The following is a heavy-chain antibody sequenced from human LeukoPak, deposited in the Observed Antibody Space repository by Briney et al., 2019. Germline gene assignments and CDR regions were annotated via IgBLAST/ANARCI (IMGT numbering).Heavy chain of an antibody. CDR1: GGSINSYY. Sequence: SETLSLTCTVSGGSINSYYWTWIRQPPGKGLEWIGYIYYSGSTNYNPSLKSRVTISLDTSRNQFSLKLSSVTAADTAVYYCASGYSSAWAYFDYWGQGTLVTVSS. D-gene: IGHD6-19*01. V-gene: IGHV4-59*01. CDR2: IYYSGST. CDR3: ASGYSSAWAYFDY. J-gene: IGHJ4*02.